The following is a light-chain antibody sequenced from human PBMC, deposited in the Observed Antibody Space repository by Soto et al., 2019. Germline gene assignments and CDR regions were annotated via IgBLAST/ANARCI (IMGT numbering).Light chain of an antibody. Sequence: EIVMPQSPATLSVSPGETATLSCRASQSVTYNLAWYQQNPGQGPRLLIYGAFTSATGIPARFSGSGSGTEFTLTISSLQSADFAVYYCQQYKNWPPPTFGGGTKVEIK. CDR1: QSVTYN. CDR2: GAF. J-gene: IGKJ4*01. V-gene: IGKV3-15*01. CDR3: QQYKNWPPPT.